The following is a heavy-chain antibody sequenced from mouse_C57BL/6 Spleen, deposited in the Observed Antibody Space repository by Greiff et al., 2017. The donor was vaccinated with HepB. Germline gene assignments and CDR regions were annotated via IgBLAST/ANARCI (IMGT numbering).Heavy chain of an antibody. CDR3: ARGEPRLRRGVGY. Sequence: QVQLQQPGAELVKPGASVKMSCKASGYTFTSYWITWVKQRPGQGLEWIGDIYPGSGSTNYNEKFKSKATLTVDTSSRTAYMQLSSLPSEDSAVYYCARGEPRLRRGVGYWGQGTTLTVAS. CDR2: IYPGSGST. V-gene: IGHV1-55*01. CDR1: GYTFTSYW. J-gene: IGHJ2*01. D-gene: IGHD2-2*01.